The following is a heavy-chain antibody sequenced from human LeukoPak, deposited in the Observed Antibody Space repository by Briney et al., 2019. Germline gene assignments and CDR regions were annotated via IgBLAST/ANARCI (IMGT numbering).Heavy chain of an antibody. V-gene: IGHV1-69*01. D-gene: IGHD6-13*01. J-gene: IGHJ3*02. CDR1: GGTFSSYA. CDR3: ARGIAAAPDAFDI. Sequence: ASVKVSCKASGGTFSSYAISWVRQAPGQGLEWMGGIIPIFGTANNAQKFQGRVTITADESTSTAYMELSSLRSEDTAVYYCARGIAAAPDAFDIWGQGTMVTVSS. CDR2: IIPIFGTA.